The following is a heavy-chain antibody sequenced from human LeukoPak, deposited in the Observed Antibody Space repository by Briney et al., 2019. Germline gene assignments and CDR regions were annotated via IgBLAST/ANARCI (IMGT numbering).Heavy chain of an antibody. J-gene: IGHJ4*02. CDR2: IYPGDSDT. D-gene: IGHD2/OR15-2a*01. CDR1: GYSFNSYW. Sequence: GGALKISCKGFGYSFNSYWIGWVGPMPGKGLEWIGIIYPGDSDTRYSPSFQGQVTISADKSISTAYLQWSSLKASDTAMYYCARYGENKGYFDYWGQGTLVTVSS. V-gene: IGHV5-51*01. CDR3: ARYGENKGYFDY.